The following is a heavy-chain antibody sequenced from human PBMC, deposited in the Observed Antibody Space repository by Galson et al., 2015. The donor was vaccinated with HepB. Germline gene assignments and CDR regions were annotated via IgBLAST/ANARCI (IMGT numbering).Heavy chain of an antibody. CDR1: GFTFSSYA. Sequence: SLRLSCAASGFTFSSYAMSWVRQAPGKGLEWVSGISAGGGNTYHADSVKGRFTISRDNSKNTLYLQMNSLRAEDTAVYYCAKALEGYNDYWGQGTPVTVSS. J-gene: IGHJ4*02. V-gene: IGHV3-23*01. CDR3: AKALEGYNDY. D-gene: IGHD5-24*01. CDR2: ISAGGGNT.